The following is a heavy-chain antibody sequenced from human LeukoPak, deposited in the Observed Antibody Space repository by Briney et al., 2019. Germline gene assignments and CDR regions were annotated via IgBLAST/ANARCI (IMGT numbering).Heavy chain of an antibody. CDR1: GFTFSRYW. V-gene: IGHV3-7*01. CDR3: ATYDRSGYTNDY. CDR2: IKEDGSEE. J-gene: IGHJ4*02. Sequence: PGGSLRLSCAASGFTFSRYWMSWVRQAPGKGLEWVADIKEDGSEEYYADSVKGRITISRDNTKNSLYLQMNSLRVEDTAVYYCATYDRSGYTNDYWGQGTLVTVSS. D-gene: IGHD3-22*01.